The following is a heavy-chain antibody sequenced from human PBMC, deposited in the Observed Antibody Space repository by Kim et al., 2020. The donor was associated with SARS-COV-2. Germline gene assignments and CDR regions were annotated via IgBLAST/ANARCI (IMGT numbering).Heavy chain of an antibody. CDR2: ISSSSNNT. Sequence: GGSLRLSCAASGFTFSDYYMSWIRQAPGKGLEWVSYISSSSNNTNYADSVKGRFTISRDNAKNSLYLQMNSLRAEDTAVYYCARDGADAPMVLVNWYFDVWGRGTLVTVSS. J-gene: IGHJ2*01. CDR1: GFTFSDYY. D-gene: IGHD5-18*01. CDR3: ARDGADAPMVLVNWYFDV. V-gene: IGHV3-11*06.